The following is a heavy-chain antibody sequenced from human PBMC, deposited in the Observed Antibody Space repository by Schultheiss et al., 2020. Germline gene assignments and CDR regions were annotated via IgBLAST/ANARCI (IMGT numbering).Heavy chain of an antibody. J-gene: IGHJ4*02. CDR3: ARMRRDGYFDY. CDR2: IWYDGSNK. Sequence: GGSLRLSCAASGFTFSSYGMHWVRQAPGKGLEWVAVIWYDGSNKYYADSVKGRFTISRDNSKNTLYLQMNSLRAEDTAVYYCARMRRDGYFDYWGQGTLVTVSS. V-gene: IGHV3-33*01. D-gene: IGHD5-24*01. CDR1: GFTFSSYG.